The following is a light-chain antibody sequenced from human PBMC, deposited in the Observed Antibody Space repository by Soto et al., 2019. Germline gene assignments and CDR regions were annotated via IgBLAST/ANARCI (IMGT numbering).Light chain of an antibody. V-gene: IGLV1-51*01. CDR1: ASNIGNNS. CDR2: DDN. Sequence: QSELTQPPSVSAAPGQRVTISCSGSASNIGNNSVSWYQQLPGAAPKLLIYDDNNRPSGIPDRFSGSKSGTSATLGITGLQTGDEADYYCGTWDTSLPACVFGPGTKLTVL. CDR3: GTWDTSLPACV. J-gene: IGLJ1*01.